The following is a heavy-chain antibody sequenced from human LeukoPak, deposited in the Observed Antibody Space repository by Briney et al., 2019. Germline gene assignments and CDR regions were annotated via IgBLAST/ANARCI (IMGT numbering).Heavy chain of an antibody. V-gene: IGHV3-23*01. Sequence: GGSLRLSCAASGFTVSSNYMSWVRQAPGKGLEWVSAISGSGGSTYYADSVKGRFTISRDNSKNTLYLQMNSLRAEDTAVYYCAIDQRHTYYYDSSGYYYVSYWGQGTLVTVSS. CDR3: AIDQRHTYYYDSSGYYYVSY. CDR1: GFTVSSNY. D-gene: IGHD3-22*01. CDR2: ISGSGGST. J-gene: IGHJ4*02.